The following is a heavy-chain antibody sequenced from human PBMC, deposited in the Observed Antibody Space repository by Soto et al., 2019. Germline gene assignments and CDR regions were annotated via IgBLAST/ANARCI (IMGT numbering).Heavy chain of an antibody. J-gene: IGHJ6*02. CDR2: IYYSGST. Sequence: PSETLSLTCTVSGGSISSSSYYWGWIRQPPRDGLEWIGNIYYSGSTYYNKSLKSRVAISVDSSKNQFSLKVSSVTAADTAVYYCARHNYYGSGSSLHYYYYYSMDVWGQGTTVTVSS. D-gene: IGHD3-10*01. CDR1: GGSISSSSYY. V-gene: IGHV4-39*01. CDR3: ARHNYYGSGSSLHYYYYYSMDV.